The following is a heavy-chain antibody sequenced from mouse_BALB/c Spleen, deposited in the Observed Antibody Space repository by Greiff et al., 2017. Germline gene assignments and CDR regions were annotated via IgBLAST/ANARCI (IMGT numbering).Heavy chain of an antibody. CDR1: GFTFSSFG. CDR3: ARYYGSSYAMDY. D-gene: IGHD1-1*01. J-gene: IGHJ4*01. Sequence: EVKLVESGGGLVKPGGSLKLSCAASGFTFSSFGMHWVRQAPEKGLEWVAYISSGSSTIYYADTVKGRFTISRDNPKNTLFLQMTSLRSEDTAMYYCARYYGSSYAMDYWGQGTSVTVSS. CDR2: ISSGSSTI. V-gene: IGHV5-17*02.